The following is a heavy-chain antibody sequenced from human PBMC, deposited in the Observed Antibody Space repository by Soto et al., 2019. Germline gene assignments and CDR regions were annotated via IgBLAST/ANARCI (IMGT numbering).Heavy chain of an antibody. J-gene: IGHJ4*02. CDR3: AKRAVGIYFDY. V-gene: IGHV3-23*01. D-gene: IGHD6-13*01. Sequence: EVQLLESGGGLVQPGGSLRLSCAVSGFTFSSYAMNWVRQAPGKGLEWVSVISGSGGSTYYADSVKGRFTISRDNSKNTLYLQMNSLRAVDMAVYYCAKRAVGIYFDYWGQGTLVTVSS. CDR1: GFTFSSYA. CDR2: ISGSGGST.